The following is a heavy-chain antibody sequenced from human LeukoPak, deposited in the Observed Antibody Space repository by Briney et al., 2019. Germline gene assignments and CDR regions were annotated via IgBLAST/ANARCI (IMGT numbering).Heavy chain of an antibody. CDR3: ARTGYCSSASCSVVKQWLVRVYFDY. Sequence: GGSLRLSCAASGFTFSSYSMNWVRQAPGKGLEWVSYISSSSSTIYYADSVKGRFTISRDNAKNSLYLQMNSLRAEDTAVYYCARTGYCSSASCSVVKQWLVRVYFDYWGQGTLVTVSS. V-gene: IGHV3-48*01. J-gene: IGHJ4*02. CDR1: GFTFSSYS. CDR2: ISSSSSTI. D-gene: IGHD2-2*01.